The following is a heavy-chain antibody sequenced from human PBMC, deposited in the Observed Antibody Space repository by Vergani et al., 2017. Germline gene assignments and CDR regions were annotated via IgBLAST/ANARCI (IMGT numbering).Heavy chain of an antibody. CDR1: GGSFNTYY. Sequence: QVQLEESGPGLVKTSETLSLTCTVSGGSFNTYYWSWIRQSPGKGLEWIGYIYSTGSTNYNPSLNSRVTMSVDTSKNQFSLKLRSVTAADTAVYFRARVMYRDEASTGYRLEGMDIWGQGTTVTISS. V-gene: IGHV4-59*13. J-gene: IGHJ6*02. CDR2: IYSTGST. CDR3: ARVMYRDEASTGYRLEGMDI. D-gene: IGHD3-9*01.